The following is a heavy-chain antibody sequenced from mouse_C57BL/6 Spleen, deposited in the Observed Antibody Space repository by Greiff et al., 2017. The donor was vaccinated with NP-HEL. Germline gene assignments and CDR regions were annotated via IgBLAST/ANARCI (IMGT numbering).Heavy chain of an antibody. CDR1: GYTFTDYY. CDR2: INPNNGGT. V-gene: IGHV1-26*01. J-gene: IGHJ4*01. Sequence: EVQLQQSGPELVKPGASVKISCKASGYTFTDYYMNWVKQSHGKSLEWIGDINPNNGGTSYNQKFKGKATLTVDKSSSTAYMELRSLTSEDSAVYYCARGGDYDVLLDYWGQGTSVTVSS. CDR3: ARGGDYDVLLDY. D-gene: IGHD2-4*01.